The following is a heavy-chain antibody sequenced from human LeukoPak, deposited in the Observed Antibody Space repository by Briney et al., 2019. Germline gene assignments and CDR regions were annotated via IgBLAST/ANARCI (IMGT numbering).Heavy chain of an antibody. CDR1: GGSFSGYY. V-gene: IGHV4-34*01. Sequence: SETLSLTCAVYGGSFSGYYWSWIRQPAGKGLEWIGEINHSGSTNYNPSLKSRVTISVDTSKNQFSLKLSSVTAADTAVYYCARGLTWIQLLYYFDYWGQGTLVTVSS. J-gene: IGHJ4*02. CDR3: ARGLTWIQLLYYFDY. CDR2: INHSGST. D-gene: IGHD5-18*01.